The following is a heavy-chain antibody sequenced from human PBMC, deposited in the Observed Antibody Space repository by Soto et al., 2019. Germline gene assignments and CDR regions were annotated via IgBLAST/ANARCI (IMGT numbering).Heavy chain of an antibody. J-gene: IGHJ4*02. Sequence: QVQLQQWGAGLLRPSETLSLTCGAYGGSFRGYYWTWIRQSPGKGLEWIGEINESGITNYKPSLSSRVIISADTSKRQFSLNLTSVTASDTAVYYCARGQRGFGSGRYFDLWGQGTLVTVSS. V-gene: IGHV4-34*02. CDR3: ARGQRGFGSGRYFDL. D-gene: IGHD3-10*01. CDR2: INESGIT. CDR1: GGSFRGYY.